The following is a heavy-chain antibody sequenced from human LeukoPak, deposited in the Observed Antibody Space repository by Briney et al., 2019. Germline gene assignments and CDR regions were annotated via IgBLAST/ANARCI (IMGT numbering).Heavy chain of an antibody. Sequence: GGSLRLSCVASGFNISPFWMTWVRQAPDKGLEWVANIRGDGSRLYYVDSVKGRFTISRDNAKNSLYLQMNSLRAEDTALYYCAKDIRQGESDYWGQGTLVTVSS. CDR3: AKDIRQGESDY. CDR2: IRGDGSRL. V-gene: IGHV3-7*03. J-gene: IGHJ4*02. CDR1: GFNISPFW. D-gene: IGHD1-26*01.